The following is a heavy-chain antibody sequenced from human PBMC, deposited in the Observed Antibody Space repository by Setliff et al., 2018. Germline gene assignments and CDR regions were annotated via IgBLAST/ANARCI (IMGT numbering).Heavy chain of an antibody. CDR1: GGSITSDY. J-gene: IGHJ5*02. CDR3: ARDTSSDWAAWFDP. CDR2: VFVDGST. Sequence: PSETLSLTCSVSGGSITSDYWSWVRRPAGKGLEWIGRVFVDGSTNYNPSLKSRVTMSVDTSKNQFSLKLTSVTAADTAIYYCARDTSSDWAAWFDPWSQGILVTVSS. V-gene: IGHV4-4*07. D-gene: IGHD3-22*01.